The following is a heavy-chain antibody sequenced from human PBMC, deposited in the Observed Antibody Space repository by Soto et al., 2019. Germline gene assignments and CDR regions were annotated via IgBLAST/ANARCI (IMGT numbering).Heavy chain of an antibody. CDR2: IFYLGPS. J-gene: IGHJ5*02. D-gene: IGHD3-3*02. Sequence: PSETLSLTCTVSGDSIISSDFYWGWVRQPPGKGLEWIGSIFYLGPSYYNPSLKSRVTMSVDTSKNQFSLRLRSVTAADTALYFCARNSLALRKNNWFDPWGQGIMVTVSS. CDR3: ARNSLALRKNNWFDP. V-gene: IGHV4-39*01. CDR1: GDSIISSDFY.